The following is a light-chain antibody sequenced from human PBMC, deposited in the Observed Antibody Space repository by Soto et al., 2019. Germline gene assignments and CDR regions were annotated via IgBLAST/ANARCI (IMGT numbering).Light chain of an antibody. CDR1: QSVSNF. J-gene: IGKJ4*01. CDR3: QQRDNGPPT. V-gene: IGKV3-11*01. Sequence: PGERATLSCRASQSVSNFLAWYQQKPGQAPRLLIYAASNRATGIPARFSGSGSGTDFTLTISSLEPEDFVVYYCQQRDNGPPTFGGGTEVEVK. CDR2: AAS.